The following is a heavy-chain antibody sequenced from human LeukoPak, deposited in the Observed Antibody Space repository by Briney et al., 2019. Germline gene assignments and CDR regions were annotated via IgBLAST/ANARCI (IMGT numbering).Heavy chain of an antibody. CDR1: GGTFSSYA. Sequence: ASVKVSCKASGGTFSSYAISWVRQAPGQGLVWMGRIIPIFGTANYAQKFQGRVTITTDESTSTAYMELSSLRSEDTAVYYCARDRGAYSSSPRYFDLWGRGTLVTVSS. CDR3: ARDRGAYSSSPRYFDL. CDR2: IIPIFGTA. J-gene: IGHJ2*01. D-gene: IGHD6-6*01. V-gene: IGHV1-69*05.